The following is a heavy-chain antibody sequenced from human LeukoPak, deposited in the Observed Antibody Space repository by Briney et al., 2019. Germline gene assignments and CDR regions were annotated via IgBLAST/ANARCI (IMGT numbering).Heavy chain of an antibody. CDR2: IYSGGST. Sequence: GGSLRLSCAASRFTVSSNYMSWVRQAPGKGLEWVSVIYSGGSTYYADSVKGRFTISRDNSKNTLYLQMNSLRAEDTAVYYCARTTMVRGTYYMDVWGKGTTVTVSS. V-gene: IGHV3-66*01. D-gene: IGHD3-10*01. J-gene: IGHJ6*03. CDR3: ARTTMVRGTYYMDV. CDR1: RFTVSSNY.